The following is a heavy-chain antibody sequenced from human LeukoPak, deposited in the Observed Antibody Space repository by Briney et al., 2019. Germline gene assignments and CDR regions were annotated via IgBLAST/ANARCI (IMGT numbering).Heavy chain of an antibody. CDR1: GGSIVSFF. CDR2: IHYSGST. CDR3: ARGFRGYSYRN. J-gene: IGHJ4*02. D-gene: IGHD5-18*01. V-gene: IGHV4-59*12. Sequence: SETLSLTCTVSGGSIVSFFWSWIRQPPGKAMEWIGYIHYSGSTKYNPSLKSRVTISVDTSENQFSLKLSSVTAADTAVYYCARGFRGYSYRNWGQGTLVTVSS.